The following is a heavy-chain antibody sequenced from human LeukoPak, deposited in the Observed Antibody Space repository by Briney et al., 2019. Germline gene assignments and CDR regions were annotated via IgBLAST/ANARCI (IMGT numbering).Heavy chain of an antibody. D-gene: IGHD3-10*01. CDR2: IRYDVSNK. V-gene: IGHV3-30*02. CDR3: AKGRPEVWFGELLF. Sequence: PGGSLRLSCAASGFTFSSYAMSWVRQAPGKGLEWVAFIRYDVSNKYYADSVKGRFTISRDNSKNTLYLQMNSLRVEDTAVYYCAKGRPEVWFGELLFWGQGTLVTVSS. CDR1: GFTFSSYA. J-gene: IGHJ4*02.